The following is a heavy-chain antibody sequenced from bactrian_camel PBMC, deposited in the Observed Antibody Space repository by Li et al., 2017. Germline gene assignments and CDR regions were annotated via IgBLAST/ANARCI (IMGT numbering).Heavy chain of an antibody. D-gene: IGHD2*01. CDR1: ENTYRTQC. CDR2: IYTGDGSP. V-gene: IGHV3S54*01. CDR3: AADTKIDTWSYDHSRRANF. J-gene: IGHJ4*01. Sequence: VQLVESGGGSVQAGGSLRLSCPASENTYRTQCMGWFRQAPGKEREGVATIYTGDGSPYYGDSVKGRFTISKDNANNTLWLQMNNLEPEDTAMYYCAADTKIDTWSYDHSRRANFWGQGTQVTVS.